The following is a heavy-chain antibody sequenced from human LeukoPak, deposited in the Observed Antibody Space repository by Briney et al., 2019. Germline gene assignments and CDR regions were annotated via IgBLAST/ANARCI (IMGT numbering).Heavy chain of an antibody. V-gene: IGHV1-2*06. J-gene: IGHJ4*02. D-gene: IGHD1-26*01. Sequence: ASVKVSCKASGYTFTGYYMHWVRQAPGQGLEWMGRINPNSGGTNYAQKFLGRVTMTRDTSISTAYMELSRLTSDDTAVYYCARDRGRELSDYWGQGTLVTVSS. CDR1: GYTFTGYY. CDR2: INPNSGGT. CDR3: ARDRGRELSDY.